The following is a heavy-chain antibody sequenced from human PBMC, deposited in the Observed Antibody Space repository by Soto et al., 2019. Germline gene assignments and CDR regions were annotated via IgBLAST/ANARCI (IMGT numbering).Heavy chain of an antibody. V-gene: IGHV1-69*06. CDR2: VVPNMGTG. Sequence: QVQLVQSGAEVKKPGSSVKVACKAFGGTFTTYKINWVRQAPGQGLEWIGGVVPNMGTGHYAQKCQGRVTITADRSTATVYMDLSSLRYDDTAVYYCAREGEGIPAHRYWGQGTLVIVSS. D-gene: IGHD3-16*01. J-gene: IGHJ4*02. CDR1: GGTFTTYK. CDR3: AREGEGIPAHRY.